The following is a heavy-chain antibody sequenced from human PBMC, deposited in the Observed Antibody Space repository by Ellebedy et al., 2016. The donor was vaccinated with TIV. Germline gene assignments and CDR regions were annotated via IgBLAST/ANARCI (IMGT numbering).Heavy chain of an antibody. CDR2: ISYDGNNK. D-gene: IGHD7-27*01. J-gene: IGHJ4*02. Sequence: PGGSLRLSCAASGFTFSSYAMHWVRQAPGKGLEWVAVISYDGNNKYYADSVNGRFTISRDNSKNTLYLQMNSLRAEDTAVYYCARDPELGIRYFDYWGQGTLVTVSS. CDR3: ARDPELGIRYFDY. V-gene: IGHV3-30-3*01. CDR1: GFTFSSYA.